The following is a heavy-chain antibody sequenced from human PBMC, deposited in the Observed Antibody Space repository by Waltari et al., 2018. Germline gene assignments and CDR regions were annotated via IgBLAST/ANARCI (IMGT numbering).Heavy chain of an antibody. D-gene: IGHD1-1*01. V-gene: IGHV1-24*01. J-gene: IGHJ4*02. CDR3: ATNLPTGAFDY. Sequence: QVQLVQSGAEVKKPGASVKVSCKVSGYTLTELSMHWVRKAPGKGLEWMGYFDPEDGETIYAQKCQGRVTMTEDTSTDTAYIEVISLRSEDTAVYYCATNLPTGAFDYWGQGTLVTVSS. CDR2: FDPEDGET. CDR1: GYTLTELS.